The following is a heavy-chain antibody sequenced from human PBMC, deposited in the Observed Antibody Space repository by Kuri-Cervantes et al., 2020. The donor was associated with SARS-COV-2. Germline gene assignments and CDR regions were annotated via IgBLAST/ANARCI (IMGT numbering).Heavy chain of an antibody. CDR2: ISGSGGST. V-gene: IGHV3-23*01. D-gene: IGHD6-13*01. Sequence: GESLKISCAASGFTFSSYAMSWVRQAPGKGLEWVSAISGSGGSTYYADSVKGRFTISRDNAKNSLYLQMNSLRAEDTAVYYCATYGIAAAGTEFDPWGQGTLVTVSS. CDR1: GFTFSSYA. J-gene: IGHJ5*02. CDR3: ATYGIAAAGTEFDP.